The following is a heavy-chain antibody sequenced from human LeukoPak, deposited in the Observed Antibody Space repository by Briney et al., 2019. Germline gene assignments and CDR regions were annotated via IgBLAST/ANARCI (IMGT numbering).Heavy chain of an antibody. Sequence: GGSLRLSCAASGFTFSSYSMNWVRQAPGKGLEWISSISSSSSYIYYADSVKGRFTISRDNAKNSLYLQMNSLRAEDTAVYYCARAGYYYDSSGYYVFDYWGQGTLVTVSS. CDR1: GFTFSSYS. D-gene: IGHD3-22*01. CDR3: ARAGYYYDSSGYYVFDY. V-gene: IGHV3-21*01. CDR2: ISSSSSYI. J-gene: IGHJ4*02.